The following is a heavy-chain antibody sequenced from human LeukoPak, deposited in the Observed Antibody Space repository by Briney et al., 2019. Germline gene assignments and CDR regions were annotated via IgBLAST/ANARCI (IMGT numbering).Heavy chain of an antibody. CDR2: ISDSGGTT. Sequence: GGSLRLSCVVSEITLSNYGMSWVRQAPGKGREWVAGISDSGGTTNYADSVKGRFTVSRDNPKNTLYLQMNSLRAEDTAVYFCAKRGVVIRVILVGFHKQAYYFESWGQGVLVTVSS. J-gene: IGHJ4*02. CDR3: AKRGVVIRVILVGFHKQAYYFES. D-gene: IGHD3-22*01. V-gene: IGHV3-23*01. CDR1: EITLSNYG.